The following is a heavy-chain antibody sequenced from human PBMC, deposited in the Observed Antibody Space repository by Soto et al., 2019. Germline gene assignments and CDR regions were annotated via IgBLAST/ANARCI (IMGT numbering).Heavy chain of an antibody. Sequence: GGSLRLSCAASGFTFNTYAMTWVRQAPGKGLEWVSSIRATAGTTFYADSVKGRFTISRDNSKNTVSLQMDSLKAEDTAVYFCARGGYTSYFDPWGQGTLVTVSS. CDR2: IRATAGTT. D-gene: IGHD5-18*01. CDR3: ARGGYTSYFDP. CDR1: GFTFNTYA. J-gene: IGHJ4*02. V-gene: IGHV3-23*01.